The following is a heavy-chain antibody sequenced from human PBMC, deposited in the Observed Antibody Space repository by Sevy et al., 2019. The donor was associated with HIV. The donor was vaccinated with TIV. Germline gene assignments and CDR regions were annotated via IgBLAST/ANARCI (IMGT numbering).Heavy chain of an antibody. V-gene: IGHV3-15*01. CDR1: GFTFREAW. D-gene: IGHD1-26*01. Sequence: LSLTCAASGFTFREAWMSWVRQAPGKGLEWVGRIKSKTDAATRDFAALVRGRFSISRDDSANTVYLVMNNLKPEDTGVYYCAAGTGSSDFDYWGQGTLVTVSS. J-gene: IGHJ4*02. CDR2: IKSKTDAATR. CDR3: AAGTGSSDFDY.